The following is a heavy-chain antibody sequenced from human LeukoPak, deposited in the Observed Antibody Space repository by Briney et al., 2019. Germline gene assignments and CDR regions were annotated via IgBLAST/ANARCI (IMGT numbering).Heavy chain of an antibody. CDR2: FSGSGGST. J-gene: IGHJ4*02. V-gene: IGHV3-23*01. Sequence: GGSLRLSCAASGFTFSSYAMSWVRQAPGKGLECISGFSGSGGSTYYADSVKGRFTISRDNSKNTLYLQMNSLRAEDTAVYYCARDSGFSGTQRGEYWGQGTLVTVSS. D-gene: IGHD3/OR15-3a*01. CDR1: GFTFSSYA. CDR3: ARDSGFSGTQRGEY.